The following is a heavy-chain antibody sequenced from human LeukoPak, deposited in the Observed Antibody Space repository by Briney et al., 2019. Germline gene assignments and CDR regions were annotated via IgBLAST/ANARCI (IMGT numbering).Heavy chain of an antibody. CDR1: GGSISNYY. CDR2: IYYSGST. CDR3: ARLAYSSSWYGFGAFDI. V-gene: IGHV4-59*08. Sequence: SETLSLTCTVSGGSISNYYWSWIRQPPGKGLEWIGYIYYSGSTNYNPSLKSRVTISVDTSKNQFSLKLSSVTAADTAVYYCARLAYSSSWYGFGAFDIWGQGTMVTVSS. J-gene: IGHJ3*02. D-gene: IGHD6-13*01.